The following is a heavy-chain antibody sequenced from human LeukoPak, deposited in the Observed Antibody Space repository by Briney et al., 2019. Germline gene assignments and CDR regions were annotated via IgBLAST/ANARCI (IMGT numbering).Heavy chain of an antibody. CDR1: GFTFTSSA. CDR2: IVVGSGNT. D-gene: IGHD4-17*01. Sequence: SVKVSCKASGFTFTSSAMQWVRQARGQRLEWIGWIVVGSGNTNYAQKFQERVTITRDMSTSTAYMELSNLRSEDTAVYYCAADSFYGDYVRLFNYWGQGTLVTVSS. J-gene: IGHJ4*02. V-gene: IGHV1-58*02. CDR3: AADSFYGDYVRLFNY.